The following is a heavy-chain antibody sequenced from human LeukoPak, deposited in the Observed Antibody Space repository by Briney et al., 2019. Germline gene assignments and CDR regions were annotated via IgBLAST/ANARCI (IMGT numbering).Heavy chain of an antibody. V-gene: IGHV4-39*01. J-gene: IGHJ3*02. Sequence: SETLSLTCTVSGGSISSSSYYWGWIRQPPGKGLEWIGSIYYSGSTYYNPSLKSRVTISVDTSKNQFSLKLSSVTAADTAVYYCARLSTRIVLMVYAVDAFDIWGQGTMVTVSS. D-gene: IGHD2-8*01. CDR3: ARLSTRIVLMVYAVDAFDI. CDR1: GGSISSSSYY. CDR2: IYYSGST.